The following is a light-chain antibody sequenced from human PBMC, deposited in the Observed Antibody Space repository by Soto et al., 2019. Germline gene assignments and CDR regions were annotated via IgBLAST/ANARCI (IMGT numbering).Light chain of an antibody. CDR1: QSVSSN. Sequence: EIAMTQSPATLSVSPGERATLSCRASQSVSSNLAWYQQKPGQAPRLLIYGASTRATGIPARFSGSGSGTEFTLTISSLQSEDFAVYYCQQSFTTPPYTFGQGTKLEIK. CDR2: GAS. J-gene: IGKJ2*01. CDR3: QQSFTTPPYT. V-gene: IGKV3-15*01.